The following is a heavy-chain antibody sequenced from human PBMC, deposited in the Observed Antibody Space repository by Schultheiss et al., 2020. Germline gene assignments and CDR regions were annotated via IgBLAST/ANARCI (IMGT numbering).Heavy chain of an antibody. CDR3: ARDVVGATSDY. D-gene: IGHD1-26*01. CDR1: GFTFSSYS. J-gene: IGHJ4*02. Sequence: GGSLRLSCAASGFTFSSYSMNWVRQAPGKGLERVSTISGSGGSTFYADSVKGRFTISRDNAKNSLYLQMNSLRAEDTAVYYCARDVVGATSDYWGQGTLVTVSS. CDR2: ISGSGGST. V-gene: IGHV3-21*01.